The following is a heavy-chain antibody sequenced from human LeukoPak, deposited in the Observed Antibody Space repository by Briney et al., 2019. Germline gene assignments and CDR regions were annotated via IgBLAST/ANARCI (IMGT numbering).Heavy chain of an antibody. CDR1: GYTFTGYY. D-gene: IGHD3-9*01. CDR2: INPNSGGT. J-gene: IGHJ4*02. CDR3: ARGRLRYLDWTRAYSDY. Sequence: ASVKVSCKASGYTFTGYYMHWVRQAPGQGLEWMGWINPNSGGTNYAQKFQGWVTMTRDTSISTAYMELSRLRSDDTAVYYCARGRLRYLDWTRAYSDYWGQGTLVTVSS. V-gene: IGHV1-2*04.